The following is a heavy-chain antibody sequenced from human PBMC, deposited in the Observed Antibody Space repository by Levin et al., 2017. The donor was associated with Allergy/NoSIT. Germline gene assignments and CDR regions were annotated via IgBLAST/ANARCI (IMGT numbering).Heavy chain of an antibody. Sequence: PGGSLRLSCAASGFTFSNAWMSWVRQAPGKGLEWVGRIKSKIDGGTTDYAAPVKGRFTISRDDSKDTLYLQMNSLKTEDTAVYYCTTHGSSSWYSWGQGTLVTVSS. CDR1: GFTFSNAW. J-gene: IGHJ4*02. CDR3: TTHGSSSWYS. V-gene: IGHV3-15*01. D-gene: IGHD6-13*01. CDR2: IKSKIDGGTT.